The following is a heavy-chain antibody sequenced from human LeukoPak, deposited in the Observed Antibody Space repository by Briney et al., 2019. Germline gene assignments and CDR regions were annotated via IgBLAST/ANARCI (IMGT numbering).Heavy chain of an antibody. J-gene: IGHJ5*02. CDR3: ARDRYSSSWYDPTWFDP. CDR2: INPSGGRT. Sequence: ASLKVSCKASGYTFTSYYMHWVRQAPGQGLEWMGIINPSGGRTSYAQKFQGRVTMTRDTSTNTVYMELSSLRSEDTAVYYCARDRYSSSWYDPTWFDPWGQGTLVTVSS. D-gene: IGHD6-13*01. CDR1: GYTFTSYY. V-gene: IGHV1-46*01.